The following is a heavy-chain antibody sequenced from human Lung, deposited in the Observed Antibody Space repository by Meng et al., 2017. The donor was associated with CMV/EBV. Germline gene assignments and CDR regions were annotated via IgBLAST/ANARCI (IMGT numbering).Heavy chain of an antibody. V-gene: IGHV1-2*02. CDR3: ARGVAAAPTIDCFDY. D-gene: IGHD6-13*01. Sequence: ASXXVSXKASGYTFTGYYMHWVRQAPGQGLEWMGWIDHNSGGTNYAQKFQGRVTMTRDTSISTAYMELSRLRSDDTAVYYYARGVAAAPTIDCFDYSGQGXLVTVSS. J-gene: IGHJ4*02. CDR1: GYTFTGYY. CDR2: IDHNSGGT.